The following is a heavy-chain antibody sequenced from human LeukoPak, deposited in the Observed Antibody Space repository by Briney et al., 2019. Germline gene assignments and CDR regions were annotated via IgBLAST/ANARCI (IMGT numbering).Heavy chain of an antibody. CDR3: ARDPGDGYNDI. J-gene: IGHJ3*02. CDR1: GGSISSYY. Sequence: SETLSLTCTVSGGSISSYYWSWIRQPPAKGLEWIGYIYYSGSTNYNPSLKSRVTISVDTSKNQFSLKLSSVTAADTAVYYCARDPGDGYNDIWGQGTMVTVSS. V-gene: IGHV4-59*01. D-gene: IGHD5-24*01. CDR2: IYYSGST.